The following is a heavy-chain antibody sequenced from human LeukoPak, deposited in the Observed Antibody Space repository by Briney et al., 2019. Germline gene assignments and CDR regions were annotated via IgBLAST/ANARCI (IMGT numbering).Heavy chain of an antibody. J-gene: IGHJ4*02. D-gene: IGHD1-26*01. CDR3: AKDKWELLRRGGAFDY. Sequence: GGSLRLSCAGSGFTFSSFALSWVRQAPGKGLVWVSAISGSGGSTYYADSGKGRFTISRDNSKNTLYLQMNSLRAEDTAVYYCAKDKWELLRRGGAFDYWGQGTLVTVSS. V-gene: IGHV3-23*01. CDR1: GFTFSSFA. CDR2: ISGSGGST.